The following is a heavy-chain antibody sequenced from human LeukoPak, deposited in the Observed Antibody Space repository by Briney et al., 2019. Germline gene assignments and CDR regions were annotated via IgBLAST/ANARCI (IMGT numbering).Heavy chain of an antibody. CDR3: ARDRNTGDTAMVSYYYYMDV. Sequence: ASVKVSCKASGYTFTSYGISWVRQAPGQGLEWMGWISAYNGNTKYAQRLQGRVTMTTDTSTTTAYMELRSLRSDDTAVYYCARDRNTGDTAMVSYYYYMDVWGKGTTVTISS. J-gene: IGHJ6*03. CDR1: GYTFTSYG. D-gene: IGHD5-18*01. V-gene: IGHV1-18*01. CDR2: ISAYNGNT.